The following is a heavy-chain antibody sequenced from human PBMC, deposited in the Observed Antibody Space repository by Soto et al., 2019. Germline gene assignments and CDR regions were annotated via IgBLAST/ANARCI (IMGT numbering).Heavy chain of an antibody. Sequence: SSVKVSCKASGATFSSYAIRWVRQAPGQGLEWMGGIIPIFGTANYAQKFQGRVTLTADESTSTVYMELSSLRSEDTAVYYCASSRRAYCGGDCYRGFDYWGQGPLVTVYS. CDR3: ASSRRAYCGGDCYRGFDY. V-gene: IGHV1-69*13. J-gene: IGHJ4*02. CDR2: IIPIFGTA. CDR1: GATFSSYA. D-gene: IGHD2-21*02.